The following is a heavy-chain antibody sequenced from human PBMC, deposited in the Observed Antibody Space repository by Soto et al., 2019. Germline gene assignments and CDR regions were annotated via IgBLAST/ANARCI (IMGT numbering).Heavy chain of an antibody. J-gene: IGHJ4*02. Sequence: EVQLLESGGGLVQPGGSLRLSCAASGFTFSSYAMNWVRQAPGKGLEWVSVISGSGGSTYYADSVKGRFAISRDNWRITLYLQMNSRRAVATAVYYCAKGATGTYCAYWGQGTRVTVSS. V-gene: IGHV3-23*01. CDR2: ISGSGGST. D-gene: IGHD1-26*01. CDR1: GFTFSSYA. CDR3: AKGATGTYCAY.